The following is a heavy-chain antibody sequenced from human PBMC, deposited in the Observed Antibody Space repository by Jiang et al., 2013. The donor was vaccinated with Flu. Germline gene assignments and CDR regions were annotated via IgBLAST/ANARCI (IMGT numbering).Heavy chain of an antibody. J-gene: IGHJ4*02. CDR1: GGSFSGYY. CDR3: ARGHRAGHRPVDY. CDR2: INHSGST. V-gene: IGHV4-34*01. Sequence: LLKPSETLSLTCAVYGGSFSGYYWSWIRQPPGKGLEWIGEINHSGSTNYNPSLKSRVTISVDTSKNQFSLKLSSVTAADTAVYYCARGHRAGHRPVDYWGQGTLVTVSS. D-gene: IGHD6-13*01.